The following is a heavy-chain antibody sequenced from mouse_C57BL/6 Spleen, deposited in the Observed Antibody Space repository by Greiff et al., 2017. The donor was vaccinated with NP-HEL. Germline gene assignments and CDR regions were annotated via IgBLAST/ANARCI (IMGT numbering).Heavy chain of an antibody. CDR1: GYAFTNYL. V-gene: IGHV1-54*01. CDR2: INPGSGGT. Sequence: QVQLKESGAELVRPGTSVKVSCKASGYAFTNYLIEWVKQRPGQGLEWIGVINPGSGGTNYNEKFKGKATLTADKSSSTAYMQLSSLTSEDSAVYFCARSPYYYGSSYAMDYWGQGTSVTVSS. CDR3: ARSPYYYGSSYAMDY. J-gene: IGHJ4*01. D-gene: IGHD1-1*01.